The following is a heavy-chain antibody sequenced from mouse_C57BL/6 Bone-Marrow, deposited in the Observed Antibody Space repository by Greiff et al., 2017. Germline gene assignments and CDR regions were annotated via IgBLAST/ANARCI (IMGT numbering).Heavy chain of an antibody. CDR3: ARGCYCGYAMDY. J-gene: IGHJ4*01. V-gene: IGHV1-63*01. CDR1: GYTFTNYW. D-gene: IGHD1-1*01. Sequence: QVQLQQSGAELVRPGTSVKMSCKASGYTFTNYWIGWVKQRPGHGLEWIGDIYPGGGYTNYNEKFKGKATLTADKSSSTAYMQFSSLTSEDSAIYYCARGCYCGYAMDYWGQGTSVTVSS. CDR2: IYPGGGYT.